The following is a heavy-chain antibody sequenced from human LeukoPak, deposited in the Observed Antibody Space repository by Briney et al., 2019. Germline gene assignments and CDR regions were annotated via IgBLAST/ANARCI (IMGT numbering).Heavy chain of an antibody. CDR1: GGSISSSSYY. Sequence: PSETLSLTCTVSGGSISSSSYYWGWIRQPPGKGLEWIGSIYYSGSTNYNPSLKSRVTISVDTSKNQFSLKLSSVTAADTAVYYCAVTGYSSSSFGENFDYWGQGTLVTVSS. V-gene: IGHV4-39*07. D-gene: IGHD6-6*01. CDR3: AVTGYSSSSFGENFDY. J-gene: IGHJ4*02. CDR2: IYYSGST.